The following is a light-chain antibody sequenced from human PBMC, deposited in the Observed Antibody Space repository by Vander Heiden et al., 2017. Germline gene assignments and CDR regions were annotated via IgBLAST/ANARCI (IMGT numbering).Light chain of an antibody. CDR2: ATS. CDR1: HSVSSTY. J-gene: IGKJ1*01. Sequence: IVLTQSPGILSLSPGERATLSCRASHSVSSTYFAWYKQKPGQAPRLLIYATSSRATGIPDRFSGSGSGTDFTLTISRLEPEDCALYYCQQYGSSPETFGQGTKVEIK. CDR3: QQYGSSPET. V-gene: IGKV3-20*01.